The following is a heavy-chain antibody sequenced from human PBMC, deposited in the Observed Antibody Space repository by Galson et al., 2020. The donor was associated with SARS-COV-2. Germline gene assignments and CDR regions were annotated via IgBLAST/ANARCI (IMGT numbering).Heavy chain of an antibody. D-gene: IGHD3-9*01. CDR2: ISSSSSYI. CDR1: GFTFSSYS. J-gene: IGHJ6*02. Sequence: GESLKISCAASGFTFSSYSMNWVRQAPGKGLEWVSSISSSSSYIYYADSVKGRFTISRDNAKNSLYLQMNSLRAEDTAVYYCARVNWQRLRYFDWFPYGMDVWGQGTTVTVSS. V-gene: IGHV3-21*01. CDR3: ARVNWQRLRYFDWFPYGMDV.